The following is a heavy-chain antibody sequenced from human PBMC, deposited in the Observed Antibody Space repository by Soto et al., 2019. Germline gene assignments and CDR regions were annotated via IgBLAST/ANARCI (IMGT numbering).Heavy chain of an antibody. Sequence: SETLSLTCTVSGGSLSRGGYYWSWIRQHPGKGLEWIGYIYYSGSTSYNPSLKIRVTLSIDTSKNQFSLKLSSVTAAYTAVYYCAMSNGYYYFDYWGQGTLVTVSS. CDR2: IYYSGST. CDR3: AMSNGYYYFDY. D-gene: IGHD3-22*01. J-gene: IGHJ4*02. CDR1: GGSLSRGGYY. V-gene: IGHV4-31*03.